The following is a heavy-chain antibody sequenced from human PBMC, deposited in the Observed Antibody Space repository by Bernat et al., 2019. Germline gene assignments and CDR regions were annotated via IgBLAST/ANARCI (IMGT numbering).Heavy chain of an antibody. D-gene: IGHD6-19*01. Sequence: EVQLVESGGGLVKPGGSLRLSCAASGFTFSNAWMNWVRQAPGKGLEWVGRIKSKTDGGTTDYAAPGKSRFTISRDDAKHTLCLQMNSLKTEDTAVYYWTTDPIYIAVAGTHNDAFDIWGQGTMVTVSS. CDR1: GFTFSNAW. J-gene: IGHJ3*02. V-gene: IGHV3-15*07. CDR3: TTDPIYIAVAGTHNDAFDI. CDR2: IKSKTDGGTT.